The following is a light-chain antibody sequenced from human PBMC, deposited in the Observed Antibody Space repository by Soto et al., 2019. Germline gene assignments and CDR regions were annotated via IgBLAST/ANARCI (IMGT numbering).Light chain of an antibody. CDR3: QSYDSRLSDWV. CDR1: NSNIGAGYD. V-gene: IGLV1-40*01. J-gene: IGLJ3*02. Sequence: QSVLTQPPSVSGAPGQRVTISCTGNNSNIGAGYDVHWYQQHPGKAPKLLIYGNINRPSGVPDRFSGSKSGTSASLAITGLQAEDEADLYCQSYDSRLSDWVFGGGTKLTVL. CDR2: GNI.